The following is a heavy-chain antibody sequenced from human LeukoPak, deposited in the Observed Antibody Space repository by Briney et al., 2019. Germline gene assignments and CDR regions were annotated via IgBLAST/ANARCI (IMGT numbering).Heavy chain of an antibody. Sequence: GGSLRLSCAASGFTFDDYGMSWVRHAPGKGLEWVSGINWNGGSTGYADSVKGRFTISRDNAKNSLYLQMNSLRAEDTAVYYCAKDRHAPGRYCSSTSCFPFDSWGQGTLVTVSS. CDR3: AKDRHAPGRYCSSTSCFPFDS. V-gene: IGHV3-20*04. D-gene: IGHD2-2*01. J-gene: IGHJ5*01. CDR1: GFTFDDYG. CDR2: INWNGGST.